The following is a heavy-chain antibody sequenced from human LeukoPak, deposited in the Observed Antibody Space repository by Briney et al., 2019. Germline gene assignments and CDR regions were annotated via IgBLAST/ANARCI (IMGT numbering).Heavy chain of an antibody. J-gene: IGHJ3*01. CDR2: ISTSSTWI. V-gene: IGHV3-48*02. Sequence: GGSLRLSCAASGFSFNTYSMKWVRQAPGEGLEWVSYISTSSTWIQYADSVKGRFTISRDDAKSSLHLQMTSLRDEDTAVYFRAREGHYGALDVWGQGTMVTVSS. CDR3: AREGHYGALDV. CDR1: GFSFNTYS. D-gene: IGHD3-10*01.